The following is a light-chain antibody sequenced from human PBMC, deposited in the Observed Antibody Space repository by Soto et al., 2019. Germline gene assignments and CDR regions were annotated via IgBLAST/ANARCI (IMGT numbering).Light chain of an antibody. CDR2: EVS. CDR3: QSYDSGLSRSWV. Sequence: SALTQPASVSGSPGQSITISCTGTNSDIGSYSHVAWYQQFPGKTPKLIIYEVSYRPSGVSHRFSASKSGNTASLTISGLQADDEADYYCQSYDSGLSRSWVFGTGTKVTVL. CDR1: NSDIGSYSH. J-gene: IGLJ1*01. V-gene: IGLV2-14*01.